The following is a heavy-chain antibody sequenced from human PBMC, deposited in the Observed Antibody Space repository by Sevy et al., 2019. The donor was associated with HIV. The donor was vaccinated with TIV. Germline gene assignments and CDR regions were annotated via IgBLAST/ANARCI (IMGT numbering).Heavy chain of an antibody. CDR1: GFTFSSYA. V-gene: IGHV3-23*01. D-gene: IGHD3-16*02. Sequence: GGSLRLSCAASGFTFSSYAMSWVRQAPGKGLEWVSAISGSGGSTYYADSVKGRFTISRDNSKNTQYLQMNSLRAEDTAVYYCAKGGYDYIWGSYRYIVYWGQGTLVTVSS. J-gene: IGHJ4*02. CDR3: AKGGYDYIWGSYRYIVY. CDR2: ISGSGGST.